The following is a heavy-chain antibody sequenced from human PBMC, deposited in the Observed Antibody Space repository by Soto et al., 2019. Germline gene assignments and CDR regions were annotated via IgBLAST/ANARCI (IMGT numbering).Heavy chain of an antibody. CDR2: IIPILGSA. Sequence: QVQLVQSGAEVKKTGSSVKVSCKASGGTFSSYAISWVRQAPGQGLEWMGGIIPILGSANYAQKFQDRVTITADESTTTTYMELSSLRSEDAAVYYCASRERVDAFDIWGQGTMVTVSS. CDR1: GGTFSSYA. V-gene: IGHV1-69*01. CDR3: ASRERVDAFDI. D-gene: IGHD1-26*01. J-gene: IGHJ3*02.